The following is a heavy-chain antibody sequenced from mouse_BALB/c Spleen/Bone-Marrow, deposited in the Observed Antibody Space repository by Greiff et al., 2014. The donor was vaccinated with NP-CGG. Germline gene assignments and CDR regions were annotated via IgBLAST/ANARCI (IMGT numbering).Heavy chain of an antibody. J-gene: IGHJ3*01. CDR1: GYTFTEYP. Sequence: VHVKQSGPELVKPGASVKISCKPSGYTFTEYPMHWVKQNHGKSLEWIGGINPTNGGTSDNQKFKGKATLTVDKSSSTAYMELRSLTSEDSAVYYCARGLTGGFAYWGQGTLVTVSA. D-gene: IGHD4-1*01. CDR2: INPTNGGT. CDR3: ARGLTGGFAY. V-gene: IGHV1-18*01.